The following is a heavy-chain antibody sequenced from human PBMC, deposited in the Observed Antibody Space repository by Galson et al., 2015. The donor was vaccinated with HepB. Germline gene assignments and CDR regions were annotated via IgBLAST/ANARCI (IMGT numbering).Heavy chain of an antibody. Sequence: SVKVSCKASGYTFTGYYMHWVRQAPGQGLEWMGWINPNSGGTNYAQKFQGRVTMTRDTSISTAYMELSRLRSDDTAVYYCARVGRAAAGTGAHYYYYYYMDVWGKGTTVTVSS. CDR2: INPNSGGT. V-gene: IGHV1-2*02. D-gene: IGHD6-13*01. CDR1: GYTFTGYY. CDR3: ARVGRAAAGTGAHYYYYYYMDV. J-gene: IGHJ6*03.